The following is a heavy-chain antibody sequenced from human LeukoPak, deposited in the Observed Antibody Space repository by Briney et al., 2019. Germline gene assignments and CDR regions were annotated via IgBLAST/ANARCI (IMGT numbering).Heavy chain of an antibody. Sequence: GGSLRLSCAASGFTFSSYGMHWVRQAPGKGLEWVSYISISGNTIYYADSAKGRFTISRDNAKNSLYLQMNGLRAEDTAVYYCARHTPGADYDFWGLAFDYWGQGTLVTVSS. J-gene: IGHJ4*02. V-gene: IGHV3-48*04. D-gene: IGHD3-3*01. CDR1: GFTFSSYG. CDR3: ARHTPGADYDFWGLAFDY. CDR2: ISISGNTI.